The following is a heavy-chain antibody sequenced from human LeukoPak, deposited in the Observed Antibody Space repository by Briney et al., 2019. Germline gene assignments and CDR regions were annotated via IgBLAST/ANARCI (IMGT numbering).Heavy chain of an antibody. CDR1: GGSINSGDYY. D-gene: IGHD6-13*01. CDR3: ARAARAVPGTCNWFDP. Sequence: PQTLSLTCTVSGGSINSGDYYWSWIRQPPGKGLEWIGYIYYSGSTYYNPSLKSRVTISVDTSKRQFSLKLSSVTAADTAVYYCARAARAVPGTCNWFDPWGQGTLVTVSS. J-gene: IGHJ5*02. CDR2: IYYSGST. V-gene: IGHV4-30-4*01.